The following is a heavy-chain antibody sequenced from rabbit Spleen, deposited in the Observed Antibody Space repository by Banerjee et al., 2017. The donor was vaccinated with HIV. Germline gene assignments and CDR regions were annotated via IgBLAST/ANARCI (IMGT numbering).Heavy chain of an antibody. V-gene: IGHV1S40*01. CDR2: IDVGSSGFT. CDR1: GVSFISSSY. D-gene: IGHD1-1*01. J-gene: IGHJ4*01. CDR3: ARDLVAVIGWNFSL. Sequence: QSLEESGGDLVKPGASLTLTCTASGVSFISSSYMCWVRQAPGKGLEWIACIDVGSSGFTYFATWAKGRFIMSRTSSTKVTLQMTSLTAADTATYFCARDLVAVIGWNFSLWGPGTLVTVS.